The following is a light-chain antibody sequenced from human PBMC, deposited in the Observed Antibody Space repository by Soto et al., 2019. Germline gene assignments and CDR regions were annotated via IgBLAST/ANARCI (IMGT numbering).Light chain of an antibody. J-gene: IGKJ4*01. CDR3: QQYNSHDDIA. Sequence: DIQITQSPSTLSASVGDRVTITCRASQSITSWLAWYQQKPGKAPNLLIYDASSLQSGVPSSFSGSGSGTEFTLTISSLQPDDSATSYCQQYNSHDDIAFGRGTKVEIK. CDR2: DAS. V-gene: IGKV1-5*01. CDR1: QSITSW.